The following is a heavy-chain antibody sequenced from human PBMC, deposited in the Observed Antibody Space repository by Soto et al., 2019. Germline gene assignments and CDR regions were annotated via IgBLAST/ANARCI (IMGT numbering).Heavy chain of an antibody. CDR2: INHRGST. CDR3: ARGGAGSPSGFDY. CDR1: GGSFSGNY. D-gene: IGHD6-6*01. J-gene: IGHJ4*02. Sequence: XXTLSLPFAVYGGSFSGNYWRWILQPPGKGLEWIGEINHRGSTSYNPSLKSRVTISVDTSKNQVSLMLTSVNAADMAVYYCARGGAGSPSGFDYWGEGTLVTVSS. V-gene: IGHV4-34*01.